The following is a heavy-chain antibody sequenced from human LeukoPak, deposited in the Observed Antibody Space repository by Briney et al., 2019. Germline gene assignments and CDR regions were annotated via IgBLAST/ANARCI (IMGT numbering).Heavy chain of an antibody. Sequence: PGGSLRLSCAASGFTFSNYAMPWVRQAPGKGLEWVAVISFDATKEYFGKSVKGRFTISRDNSKSTLFLQMHSLRVEDTALYFCARFKVGSNATQKNAFDVWGRGTVVTVSS. CDR1: GFTFSNYA. CDR3: ARFKVGSNATQKNAFDV. D-gene: IGHD1-26*01. J-gene: IGHJ3*01. V-gene: IGHV3-30*17. CDR2: ISFDATKE.